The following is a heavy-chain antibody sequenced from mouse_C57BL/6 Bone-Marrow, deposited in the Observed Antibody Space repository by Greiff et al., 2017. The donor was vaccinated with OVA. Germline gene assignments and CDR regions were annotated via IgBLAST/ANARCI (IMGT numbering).Heavy chain of an antibody. J-gene: IGHJ4*01. CDR3: ARSGYSNYYAMDY. CDR1: GYTFTSYW. V-gene: IGHV1-52*01. Sequence: VQLQQPGAELVRPGSSVKLSCKASGYTFTSYWMHWVKQRPIQGLEWIGNIDPSDSETHYNQKFKDKATLTVDKSSSTAYMQLSSLTSEDSAVYYCARSGYSNYYAMDYWGQGTSVTVSS. CDR2: IDPSDSET. D-gene: IGHD2-5*01.